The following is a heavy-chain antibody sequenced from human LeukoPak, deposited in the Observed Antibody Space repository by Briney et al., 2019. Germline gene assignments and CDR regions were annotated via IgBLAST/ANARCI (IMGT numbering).Heavy chain of an antibody. CDR1: GDSISSGDYY. Sequence: SETLSLTCTVSGDSISSGDYYWSWIHQPPGKGLEWIGYIYYSGSTYYNPSLKSRLTISVDTSKNRFSLKLSSVTAADTAVYYCARDGVGANTDLWGQGTLVTVSS. D-gene: IGHD1-26*01. V-gene: IGHV4-30-4*01. CDR3: ARDGVGANTDL. CDR2: IYYSGST. J-gene: IGHJ5*02.